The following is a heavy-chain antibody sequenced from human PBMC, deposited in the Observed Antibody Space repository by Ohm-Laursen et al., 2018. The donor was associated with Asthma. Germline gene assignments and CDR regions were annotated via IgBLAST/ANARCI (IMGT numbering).Heavy chain of an antibody. Sequence: SLRLSCAASGFTFSSYNMNWVRQAPGKGLEWVSSISSSSSYIYYADSVKGRFTISRDNARNSLYLQMNSLRAEDTALYYCAKSIAARPDYGMDVWGQGTTVTVSS. CDR1: GFTFSSYN. CDR2: ISSSSSYI. D-gene: IGHD6-6*01. V-gene: IGHV3-21*04. J-gene: IGHJ6*02. CDR3: AKSIAARPDYGMDV.